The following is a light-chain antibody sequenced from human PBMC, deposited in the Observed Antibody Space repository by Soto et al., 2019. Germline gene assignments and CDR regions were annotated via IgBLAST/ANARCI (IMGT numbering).Light chain of an antibody. CDR1: SGDIGGYNY. CDR2: EVT. Sequence: QSALTQPPSASGSPGQSVTFSCTGTSGDIGGYNYVSWYQHHPGKAPKLMIYEVTKRPSGVPDRFSGSKSGNTASLTVSGLQAEDEADYYCSSYAGSNIWVFGGGTKLTVL. V-gene: IGLV2-8*01. J-gene: IGLJ3*02. CDR3: SSYAGSNIWV.